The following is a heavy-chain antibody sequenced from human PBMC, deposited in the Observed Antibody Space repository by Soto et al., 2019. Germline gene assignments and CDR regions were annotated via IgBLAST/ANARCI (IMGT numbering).Heavy chain of an antibody. J-gene: IGHJ4*02. D-gene: IGHD6-19*01. Sequence: QVQLQQWGAGLLKPSETLSLTCAVYGGSFSGYYWSWIRQPPGKGLEWIGEINPSGSTNYNPSLKSRVTISVDTSKNQFSLKLSSVTAADTAVYYCARGRPGRSSGWYNYWGQGTLGTVSS. CDR2: INPSGST. CDR1: GGSFSGYY. V-gene: IGHV4-34*01. CDR3: ARGRPGRSSGWYNY.